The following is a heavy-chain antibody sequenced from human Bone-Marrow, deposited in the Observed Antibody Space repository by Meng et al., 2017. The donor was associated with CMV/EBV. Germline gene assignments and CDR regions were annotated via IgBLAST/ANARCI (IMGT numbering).Heavy chain of an antibody. J-gene: IGHJ5*02. CDR2: IHYSGTT. Sequence: GSLRLSCTVSGGSIYNNSFYWGWVRQPPGKGLEWIGSIHYSGTTYYSPSLKSRVTISVDTSKNQFSLKLSSVTAADTAVYYCARGMVGAFDPWGQGTLVTVSS. D-gene: IGHD1-26*01. CDR3: ARGMVGAFDP. V-gene: IGHV4-39*07. CDR1: GGSIYNNSFY.